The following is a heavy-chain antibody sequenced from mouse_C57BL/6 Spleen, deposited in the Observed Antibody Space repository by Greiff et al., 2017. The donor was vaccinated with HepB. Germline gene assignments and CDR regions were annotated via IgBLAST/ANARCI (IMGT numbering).Heavy chain of an antibody. V-gene: IGHV1-63*01. CDR2: IYPGGGYT. Sequence: QVQLQQSGAELVRPGTSVKMSCKASGYTFTNYWIGWAKQRPGHGLEWIGDIYPGGGYTNYNEKFKGKATLTADKSSSTAYIQFSSLTSEDSAIYYCARGHYYGSSLRAMDYWGQGTSVTVSS. J-gene: IGHJ4*01. CDR3: ARGHYYGSSLRAMDY. D-gene: IGHD1-1*01. CDR1: GYTFTNYW.